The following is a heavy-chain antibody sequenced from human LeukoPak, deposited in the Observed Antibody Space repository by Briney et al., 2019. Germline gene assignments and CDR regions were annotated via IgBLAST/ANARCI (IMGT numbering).Heavy chain of an antibody. CDR2: MYYSETT. J-gene: IGHJ6*03. Sequence: SETLSLTCTVSGGSISSSSFNWGWIRQPPGKGLEWIGSMYYSETTYYNPSLKSRVTISVDTSKNQFSLKLSSVAAADTAVYFCARHFFIGYYYYYMDVWGKGTTVTISS. D-gene: IGHD2-15*01. CDR3: ARHFFIGYYYYYMDV. CDR1: GGSISSSSFN. V-gene: IGHV4-39*01.